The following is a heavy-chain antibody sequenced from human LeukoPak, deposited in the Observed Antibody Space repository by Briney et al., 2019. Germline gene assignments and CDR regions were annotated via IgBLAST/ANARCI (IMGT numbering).Heavy chain of an antibody. D-gene: IGHD3-22*01. CDR3: ARVRTMIVVVTRHAFDI. CDR1: GGSITSYY. Sequence: SETLSLTCTVSGGSITSYYWGWIRQPPGKGLEWIGSIYYSGSTYYNPSLKSRVTISVDTSKNQFSLKLSSVTAADTAVYYCARVRTMIVVVTRHAFDIWGQGTMVTVSS. CDR2: IYYSGST. V-gene: IGHV4-39*07. J-gene: IGHJ3*02.